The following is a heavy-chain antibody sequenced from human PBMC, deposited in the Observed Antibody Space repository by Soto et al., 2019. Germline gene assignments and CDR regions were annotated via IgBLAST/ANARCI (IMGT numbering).Heavy chain of an antibody. CDR3: ARTLYGDNVDY. V-gene: IGHV1-8*02. J-gene: IGHJ4*02. CDR1: GYPFTHYG. D-gene: IGHD4-17*01. CDR2: MNPNSGNT. Sequence: ASVKVSCKSSGYPFTHYGITWVRQATGQGLEWMGWMNPNSGNTGYAQKFQGRVTMTRNTSISTAYMELSSLRSEDTAVYYCARTLYGDNVDYWGQGTLVTVSS.